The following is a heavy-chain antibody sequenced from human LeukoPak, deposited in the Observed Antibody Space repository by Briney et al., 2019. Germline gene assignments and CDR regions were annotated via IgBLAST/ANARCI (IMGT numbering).Heavy chain of an antibody. Sequence: GGSLRLSRAASGFTFSTYSMNWVRQAPGKGLEWVSSISSGSSYIYYADSVKGRFTISRDNSKNTLYLQMNSLRAEDTAVYYCAKDFRGLYYMDVWGKGTTVTISS. CDR2: ISSGSSYI. CDR1: GFTFSTYS. CDR3: AKDFRGLYYMDV. V-gene: IGHV3-21*01. J-gene: IGHJ6*03.